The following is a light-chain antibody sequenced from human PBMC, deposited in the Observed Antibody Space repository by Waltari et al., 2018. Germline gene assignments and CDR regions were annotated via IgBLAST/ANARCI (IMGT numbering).Light chain of an antibody. J-gene: IGLJ1*01. Sequence: QSVLTQPPSVSGAPGQRVTISCTGSSSNIGAGYDVHWYQQLPGTAPKLLISTNSNRPSGVPDRFSGSKSGTSASLAITGLQAEDEADYYCQSYDSSLSGSYVFGTGTKVTVL. CDR2: TNS. V-gene: IGLV1-40*01. CDR1: SSNIGAGYD. CDR3: QSYDSSLSGSYV.